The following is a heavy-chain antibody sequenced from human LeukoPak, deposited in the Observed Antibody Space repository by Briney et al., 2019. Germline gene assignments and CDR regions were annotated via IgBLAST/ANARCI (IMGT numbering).Heavy chain of an antibody. CDR1: GFTFSSYG. CDR3: ARDPSDYYGSGRRRTDNWFDP. Sequence: PGGSLRLSCAASGFTFSSYGMHWVRQAPGKGPEWVAVIWYDGSNKYYADSVKGRFTISRDNSKNTLYLQMNSLRAEDTAVYYCARDPSDYYGSGRRRTDNWFDPWGQGTLVTVSS. J-gene: IGHJ5*02. V-gene: IGHV3-33*01. CDR2: IWYDGSNK. D-gene: IGHD3-10*01.